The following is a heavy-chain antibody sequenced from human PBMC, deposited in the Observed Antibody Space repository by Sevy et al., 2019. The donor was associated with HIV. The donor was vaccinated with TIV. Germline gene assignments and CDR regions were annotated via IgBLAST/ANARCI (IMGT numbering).Heavy chain of an antibody. D-gene: IGHD5-18*01. CDR2: IKSKNDGGTT. CDR1: GFTFSNAW. CDR3: TTEGLWLVYYYYYGMDV. V-gene: IGHV3-15*01. Sequence: GGSLRLSCAASGFTFSNAWMSWVRQAPGKGLEWVGRIKSKNDGGTTDYAAPVKGRFTISRDDSKNTLYLQMNSLKTEDTAVYYCTTEGLWLVYYYYYGMDVWGQGTTVTVSS. J-gene: IGHJ6*02.